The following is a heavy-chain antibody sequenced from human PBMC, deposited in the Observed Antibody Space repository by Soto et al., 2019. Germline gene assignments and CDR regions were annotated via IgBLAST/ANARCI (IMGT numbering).Heavy chain of an antibody. J-gene: IGHJ4*02. CDR3: ARDGAGYGDYASY. CDR2: IYYSGST. CDR1: GGSISSGDYY. V-gene: IGHV4-30-4*01. Sequence: QVQLQESGPGLVKPSQTLSLTCTVSGGSISSGDYYWSWIRQPPGKGLEWIGYIYYSGSTYYNPSLKSRVTISVDTSKNHFSLKLSSVTAADAAVYYCARDGAGYGDYASYWGQGTLVTVSS. D-gene: IGHD4-17*01.